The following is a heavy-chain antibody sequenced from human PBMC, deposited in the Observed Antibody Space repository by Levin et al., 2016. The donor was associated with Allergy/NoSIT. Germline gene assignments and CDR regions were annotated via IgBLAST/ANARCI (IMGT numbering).Heavy chain of an antibody. CDR2: TYYRSKWYN. V-gene: IGHV6-1*01. D-gene: IGHD2-15*01. CDR3: AREGVVAGFFDY. Sequence: WIRQSPSRGLEWLGRTYYRSKWYNDYAVSVKSRITINPDTSKNQFSLQLNSVTPEDTAVYYCAREGVVAGFFDYWGQGTLVTVSS. J-gene: IGHJ4*02.